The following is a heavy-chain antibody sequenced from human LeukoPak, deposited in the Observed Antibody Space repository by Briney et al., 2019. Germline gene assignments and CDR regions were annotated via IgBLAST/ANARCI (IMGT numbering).Heavy chain of an antibody. CDR3: ARVENGYTSGFVDY. V-gene: IGHV4-34*01. D-gene: IGHD5-24*01. Sequence: SETLSLTCAVYGGSFSGYYWSWIRQPPGKGLEWIGEINHSGSTNYNPSLKSRVTISVDTSKNQFSLKLSSVTAADTAVYYCARVENGYTSGFVDYWGQGILVTVSS. CDR2: INHSGST. J-gene: IGHJ4*02. CDR1: GGSFSGYY.